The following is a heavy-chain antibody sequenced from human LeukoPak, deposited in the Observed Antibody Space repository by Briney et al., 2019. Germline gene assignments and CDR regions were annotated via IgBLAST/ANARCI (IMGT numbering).Heavy chain of an antibody. CDR1: GGTFSSYA. CDR2: IIPIVGTA. V-gene: IGHV1-69*05. CDR3: ASETLEVPAARIFYY. J-gene: IGHJ4*02. Sequence: GSSVKVSCKASGGTFSSYAISWVRQAPGQGLEWMGGIIPIVGTANYAQKFQGRVTITTDESTSTAYMELSSLRSEDTAVYYCASETLEVPAARIFYYWGQGTLVTVSS. D-gene: IGHD2-2*01.